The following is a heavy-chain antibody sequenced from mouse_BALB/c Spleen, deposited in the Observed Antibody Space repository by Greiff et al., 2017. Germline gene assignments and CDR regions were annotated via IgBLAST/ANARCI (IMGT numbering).Heavy chain of an antibody. D-gene: IGHD2-1*01. V-gene: IGHV6-6*02. Sequence: EVKLMESGGGLVQPGGSMKLSCVASGFTFSNYWMNWVRQSPEKGLEWVAEIRLKSNNYATHYAESVKGRFTISRDDSKSSVYLQMNNLRAEDTGIYYCTRGYYGNYYAMDYWGQGTSVTVSS. CDR2: IRLKSNNYAT. J-gene: IGHJ4*01. CDR3: TRGYYGNYYAMDY. CDR1: GFTFSNYW.